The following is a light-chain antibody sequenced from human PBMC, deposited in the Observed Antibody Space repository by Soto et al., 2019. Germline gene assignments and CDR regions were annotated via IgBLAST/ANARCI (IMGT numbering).Light chain of an antibody. CDR1: QSVNSNS. CDR2: AAS. J-gene: IGKJ4*01. V-gene: IGKV3-20*01. Sequence: EIVLTQSPGTLSLSPGERATLSCGASQSVNSNSLAWYQQTPGQAPRLLFYAASNRASNVPDRFSASGSGTDFTPTISGLEPEDFAVYHCQQYGSSPLTFGGGTKVEIK. CDR3: QQYGSSPLT.